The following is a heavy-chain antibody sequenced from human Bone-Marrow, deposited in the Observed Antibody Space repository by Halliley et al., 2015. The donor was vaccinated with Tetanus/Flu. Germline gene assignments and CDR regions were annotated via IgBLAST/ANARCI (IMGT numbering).Heavy chain of an antibody. V-gene: IGHV4-59*01. CDR3: AREFRSSPDY. J-gene: IGHJ4*02. D-gene: IGHD3-10*01. Sequence: KGMEWIGYVFSGGTLKYNPSFESRVPMSMDTSERQFSLNLLSVTAADTAIYFCAREFRSSPDYWGQGTLVTVSS. CDR2: VFSGGTL.